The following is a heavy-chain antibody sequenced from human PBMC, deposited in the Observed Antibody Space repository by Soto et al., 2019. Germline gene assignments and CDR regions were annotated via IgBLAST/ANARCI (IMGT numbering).Heavy chain of an antibody. J-gene: IGHJ4*02. D-gene: IGHD1-20*01. CDR2: IIPILDVA. Sequence: QVQLVQSGAEVKKPGSSVKVSCKASGGKFTSNTFSWVRQAPGQGLEWMGRIIPILDVAHYAQKFQSRVTITADKSTNTTYMELSSLTSGDTAIYYCARERITPLFYWGQGTLVIVSS. CDR3: ARERITPLFY. V-gene: IGHV1-69*04. CDR1: GGKFTSNT.